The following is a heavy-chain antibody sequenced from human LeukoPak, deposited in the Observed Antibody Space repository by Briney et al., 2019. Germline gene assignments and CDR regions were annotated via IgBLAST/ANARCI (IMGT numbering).Heavy chain of an antibody. CDR2: IRTSAEGANYA. Sequence: GGSLRLSCATSGFSFTDYPMNWVRQAPGKGLEWVSNIRTSAEGANYAYYADSVKGRVTISRDDAKNTLSLQMNSLRAEDTAVYYCAKGGGIQLWLLFDYWGQGTLVTVSS. J-gene: IGHJ4*02. V-gene: IGHV3-11*05. CDR1: GFSFTDYP. D-gene: IGHD5-18*01. CDR3: AKGGGIQLWLLFDY.